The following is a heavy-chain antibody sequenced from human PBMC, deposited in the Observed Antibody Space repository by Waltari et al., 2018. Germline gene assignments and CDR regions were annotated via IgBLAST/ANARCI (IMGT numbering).Heavy chain of an antibody. Sequence: QVQLVQSGAEVKKPGASVKVSCKASGYTFTSYDLNWVRQATEQGLEWMGWMNPNSVNTGYAQKFQGRVTITRNTSISTAYMELSSLRSEDTAVYYCARVAYSSSWYSDAFDIWGQGTMVTVSS. CDR3: ARVAYSSSWYSDAFDI. J-gene: IGHJ3*02. CDR2: MNPNSVNT. D-gene: IGHD6-13*01. CDR1: GYTFTSYD. V-gene: IGHV1-8*03.